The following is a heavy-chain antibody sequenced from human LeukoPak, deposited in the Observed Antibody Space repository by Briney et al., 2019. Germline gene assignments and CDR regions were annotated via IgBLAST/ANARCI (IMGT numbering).Heavy chain of an antibody. CDR2: ISYDGSNK. CDR3: AKEGEVGYDYVWGSYQVYFDY. CDR1: GFTFSSYG. J-gene: IGHJ4*02. Sequence: GGSLRLSCAASGFTFSSYGMHWVRQAPGKGLEWVAVISYDGSNKYYADSVKGRFTISRDNSKNTLYLQMNSLRAEDTAVYYCAKEGEVGYDYVWGSYQVYFDYWGQGTLSPSPQ. D-gene: IGHD3-16*01. V-gene: IGHV3-30*18.